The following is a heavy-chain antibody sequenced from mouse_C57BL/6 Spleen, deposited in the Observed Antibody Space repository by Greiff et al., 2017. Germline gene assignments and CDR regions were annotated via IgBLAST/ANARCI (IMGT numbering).Heavy chain of an antibody. CDR3: ANYYGSSPYAMDY. CDR2: ISSGSSTI. V-gene: IGHV5-17*01. Sequence: DVMLVESGGGLVKPGGSLTLSCAASGFTFSDYGMHWVRQAPEKGLEWVAYISSGSSTIYYADTVKGRFTISRDNAKNTLFLQMTSLRSEDTAMYYCANYYGSSPYAMDYWGQGTSVTVSS. CDR1: GFTFSDYG. D-gene: IGHD1-1*01. J-gene: IGHJ4*01.